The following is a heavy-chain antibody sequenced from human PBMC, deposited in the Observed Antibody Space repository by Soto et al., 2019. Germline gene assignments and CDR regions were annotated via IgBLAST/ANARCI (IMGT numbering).Heavy chain of an antibody. J-gene: IGHJ4*02. V-gene: IGHV4-59*01. Sequence: SETLSLTCTVSGDSINSYYWSWIRQPPGKRLEWIGYIYHSGSTNYNPSLRSRLTMSVDTSKNQFSLKLSSVTAADTAVYFCARGGDGHTTSFFDYWGRGTLVTVSS. D-gene: IGHD2-8*01. CDR2: IYHSGST. CDR3: ARGGDGHTTSFFDY. CDR1: GDSINSYY.